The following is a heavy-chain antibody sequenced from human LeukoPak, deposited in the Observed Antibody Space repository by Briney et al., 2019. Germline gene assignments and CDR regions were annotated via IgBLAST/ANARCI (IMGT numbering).Heavy chain of an antibody. J-gene: IGHJ4*02. V-gene: IGHV3-21*01. CDR1: GFTFSSYS. CDR3: ARIPAMGWELLETGFDY. D-gene: IGHD1-26*01. CDR2: ISSSSYI. Sequence: GGSLRLSCAASGFTFSSYSMNWVRQAPGKGLEWVSSISSSSYIYYADSVKGRFTISRDNAKNSLYLQMNSLRAEDTAVYYCARIPAMGWELLETGFDYWGQGTLVTVSS.